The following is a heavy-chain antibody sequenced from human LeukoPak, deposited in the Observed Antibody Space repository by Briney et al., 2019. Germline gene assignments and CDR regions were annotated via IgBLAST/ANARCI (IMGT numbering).Heavy chain of an antibody. V-gene: IGHV3-30-3*01. CDR1: GFTFSSYA. Sequence: GGSLRLSCAASGFTFSSYAMHWVRQAPGKGLEWVAVISYDGSNKYYADSVKGRFTISRDNSKNTLYLQMSSLRAEDTAVYYCARGSGGSGSYSRSWFDPWGQGTLVTVSS. CDR2: ISYDGSNK. D-gene: IGHD3-10*01. J-gene: IGHJ5*02. CDR3: ARGSGGSGSYSRSWFDP.